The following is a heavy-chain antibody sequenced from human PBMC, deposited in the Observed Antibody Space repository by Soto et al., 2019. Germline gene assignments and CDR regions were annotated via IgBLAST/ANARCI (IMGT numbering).Heavy chain of an antibody. J-gene: IGHJ4*02. CDR3: AKDLDYYGSGSRFDY. Sequence: EVQLLESGGGLVQPGGSLRLSCAASGFTFSSYAMSWVRQAPGKGLEWFSAISGSGGSTYYADSVKGRFTISRDNSKNTLYLQMNSLRAEDTAVYYCAKDLDYYGSGSRFDYWGQGTLVTVSS. CDR1: GFTFSSYA. D-gene: IGHD3-10*01. V-gene: IGHV3-23*01. CDR2: ISGSGGST.